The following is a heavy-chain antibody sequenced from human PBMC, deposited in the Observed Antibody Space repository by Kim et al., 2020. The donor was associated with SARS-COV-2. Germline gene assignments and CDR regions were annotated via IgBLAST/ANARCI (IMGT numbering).Heavy chain of an antibody. D-gene: IGHD2-15*01. CDR3: ARSIAGYCSGGSCYGSPDYYYGMDV. CDR1: GGTFSSYA. V-gene: IGHV1-69*13. J-gene: IGHJ6*02. CDR2: IIPIFGTA. Sequence: SVKVSCKASGGTFSSYAISWVRQAPGQGLEWMGGIIPIFGTANYAQKFQGRVTITADESTSTAYMELSSLRSEDTAVNYCARSIAGYCSGGSCYGSPDYYYGMDVWGQGTTVTVSS.